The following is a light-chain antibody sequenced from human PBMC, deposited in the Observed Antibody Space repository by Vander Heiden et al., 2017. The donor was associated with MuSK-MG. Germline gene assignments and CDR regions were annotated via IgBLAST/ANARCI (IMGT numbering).Light chain of an antibody. V-gene: IGKV1-8*01. J-gene: IGKJ4*01. Sequence: AIRLTQSPSSFSAATGDSVTITGRASQGISSYLAWYQQKPGKAPKLLIYVASTLQSGVPSRFSGSGSGTDFTLTISCLQSEDFATYYCQQYYSYPLTFGGGTKVEIK. CDR1: QGISSY. CDR3: QQYYSYPLT. CDR2: VAS.